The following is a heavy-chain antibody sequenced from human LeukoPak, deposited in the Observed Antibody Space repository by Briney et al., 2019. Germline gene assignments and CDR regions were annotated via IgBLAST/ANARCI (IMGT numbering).Heavy chain of an antibody. CDR3: ARSTGGAAAGDC. D-gene: IGHD6-13*01. CDR1: GASISSYY. CDR2: ISYSGNS. Sequence: SETLSLTCSVSGASISSYYWSWIRQPPGKGLEWIGYISYSGNSNYNPSLKSRVTISADTSKNQFSLKLSSVTAADTAVYYCARSTGGAAAGDCWGQGTLATVSS. V-gene: IGHV4-59*01. J-gene: IGHJ4*02.